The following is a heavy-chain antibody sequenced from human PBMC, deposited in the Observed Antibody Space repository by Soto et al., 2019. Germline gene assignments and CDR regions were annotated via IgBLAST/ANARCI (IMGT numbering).Heavy chain of an antibody. Sequence: PGGSLRLSCAASGFTFSSYGMHWVRQAPGKGLEWVAVISYDGSNKYYADSVKGRFTISRDNSKNTLYLQMNSLRAEDTAVYYCAKVFVAQSSYWDIDYWGQGTLVTSPQ. CDR1: GFTFSSYG. CDR3: AKVFVAQSSYWDIDY. CDR2: ISYDGSNK. D-gene: IGHD1-26*01. J-gene: IGHJ4*02. V-gene: IGHV3-30*18.